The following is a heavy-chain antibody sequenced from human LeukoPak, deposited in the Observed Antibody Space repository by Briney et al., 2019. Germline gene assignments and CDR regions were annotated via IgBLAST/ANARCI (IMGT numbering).Heavy chain of an antibody. D-gene: IGHD3-22*01. CDR3: ASFPYYYDSSGPYYFDY. V-gene: IGHV4-59*01. CDR2: IYYSGST. J-gene: IGHJ4*02. CDR1: GGSISSYY. Sequence: SETLSLTCTVSGGSISSYYWSWIRQPPGKGLEWIGYIYYSGSTNYNPSLKSRVTISVDTSKNQFSLKLSSVTAADTAVYYCASFPYYYDSSGPYYFDYWGQGTLSPSPQ.